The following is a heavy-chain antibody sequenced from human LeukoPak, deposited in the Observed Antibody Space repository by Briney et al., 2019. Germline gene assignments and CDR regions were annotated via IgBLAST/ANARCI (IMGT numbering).Heavy chain of an antibody. Sequence: ASVKVSCKASGYTFTGYYMHWVRQAPGQGLEWMGWINPNSGGTNYAQKFQGRVTMTRDTSISTAYMELSRLRSDDTAVYYCARDLPEDYYMDVWGKGTTVTVSS. V-gene: IGHV1-2*02. CDR3: ARDLPEDYYMDV. J-gene: IGHJ6*03. CDR2: INPNSGGT. CDR1: GYTFTGYY.